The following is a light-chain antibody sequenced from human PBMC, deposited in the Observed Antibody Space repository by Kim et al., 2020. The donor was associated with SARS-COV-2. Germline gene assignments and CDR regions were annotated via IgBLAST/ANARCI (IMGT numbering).Light chain of an antibody. V-gene: IGKV3-20*01. J-gene: IGKJ1*01. CDR2: GAS. CDR1: QSVSSN. CDR3: QQYGSSPET. Sequence: VSPGERATLSCRASQSVSSNLAWYQQKPGQAPRLLIYGASSRATGIPDRFSGSGSGTDFTLTISRLEPEDFAVYYCQQYGSSPETFGQGTKVDIK.